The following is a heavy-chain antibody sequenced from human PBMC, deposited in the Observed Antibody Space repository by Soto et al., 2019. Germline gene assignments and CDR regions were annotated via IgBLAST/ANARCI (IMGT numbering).Heavy chain of an antibody. D-gene: IGHD3-3*01. V-gene: IGHV4-39*07. CDR2: IYYSGST. CDR3: ARYYDFWSGYYTGSFDP. CDR1: GGSISSSSYY. J-gene: IGHJ5*02. Sequence: LSLTCTVSGGSISSSSYYWGWIRQPPGKGLEWIGSIYYSGSTYYNPSLKSRVTISVDTSKNQFSLKLSSVTAADTAVYYCARYYDFWSGYYTGSFDPWGQGTLVTVSS.